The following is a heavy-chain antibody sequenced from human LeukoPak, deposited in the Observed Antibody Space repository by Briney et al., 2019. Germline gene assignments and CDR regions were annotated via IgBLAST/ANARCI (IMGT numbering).Heavy chain of an antibody. V-gene: IGHV1-46*02. Sequence: ASVKVSCKASGYTFNRYYVHWVRQAPGQGLEWMGIINPSGGGTRYAQKLQDRITMTWDTSTSTVYMELSSLRSEDTAVYYCARDSHMVRGGSIDAFGFWGQGTMVTVSS. D-gene: IGHD3-10*01. CDR1: GYTFNRYY. CDR2: INPSGGGT. CDR3: ARDSHMVRGGSIDAFGF. J-gene: IGHJ3*01.